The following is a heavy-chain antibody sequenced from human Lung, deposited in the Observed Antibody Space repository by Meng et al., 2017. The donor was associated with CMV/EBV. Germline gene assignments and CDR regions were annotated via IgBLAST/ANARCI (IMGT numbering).Heavy chain of an antibody. V-gene: IGHV4-34*01. CDR2: INHSGST. CDR3: ARGRDIVVVPAVSGSWFDP. D-gene: IGHD2-2*01. J-gene: IGHJ5*02. Sequence: SXTXSLXCAVYGGSFSGYYWSWIRQPPGKGLEWIGEINHSGSTNYNPSLKSRVTISVDTSKNQFSLKLSSVTAADTAVYYCARGRDIVVVPAVSGSWFDPWXKGPL. CDR1: GGSFSGYY.